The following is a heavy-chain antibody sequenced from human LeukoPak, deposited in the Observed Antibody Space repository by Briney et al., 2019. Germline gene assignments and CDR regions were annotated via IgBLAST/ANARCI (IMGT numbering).Heavy chain of an antibody. CDR3: AREPYSYGYPYYFDY. J-gene: IGHJ4*02. V-gene: IGHV3-21*01. CDR1: GFTFSSYS. D-gene: IGHD5-18*01. CDR2: ISSSSSYI. Sequence: PGGSLRLSCAASGFTFSSYSMNWVRQAPGKGLEWVSSISSSSSYIYYADSVKGRFTISRDNAKNSLYLQMNSLRAEDTAVYYCAREPYSYGYPYYFDYWGQGTLVTVSS.